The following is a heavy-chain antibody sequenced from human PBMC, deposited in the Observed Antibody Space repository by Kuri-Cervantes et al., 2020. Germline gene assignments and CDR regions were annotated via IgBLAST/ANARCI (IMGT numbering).Heavy chain of an antibody. J-gene: IGHJ4*02. CDR2: IRSTAYGGTT. CDR3: TRGAEDDYVWGRRPFDY. V-gene: IGHV3-49*03. D-gene: IGHD3-16*01. Sequence: LSLTCTVSGVTFGDYAMSWFRQAPGKGLEWVGFIRSTAYGGTTEYAASVKGRFTISRDDSKSIAYLQMNSLKTEDTAVYYCTRGAEDDYVWGRRPFDYWGQGHLVTVSS. CDR1: GVTFGDYA.